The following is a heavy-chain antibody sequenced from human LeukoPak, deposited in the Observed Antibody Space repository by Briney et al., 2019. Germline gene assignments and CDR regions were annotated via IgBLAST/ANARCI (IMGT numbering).Heavy chain of an antibody. CDR1: GFTFSDYY. Sequence: GGSLRLSCAASGFTFSDYYMSWIRQAPGKGLEWVSYISSSGSTIYYADSVKGRFTISRDNSKNTLCLQMNSLRAEDTAVYYCAKIRTEVVDYWGQGTLVTVSS. J-gene: IGHJ4*02. CDR3: AKIRTEVVDY. CDR2: ISSSGSTI. D-gene: IGHD3-3*02. V-gene: IGHV3-11*01.